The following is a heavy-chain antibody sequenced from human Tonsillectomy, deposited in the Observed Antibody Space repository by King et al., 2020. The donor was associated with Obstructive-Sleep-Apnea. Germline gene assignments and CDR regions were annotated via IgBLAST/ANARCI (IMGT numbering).Heavy chain of an antibody. J-gene: IGHJ1*01. CDR2: INPNSGYT. V-gene: IGHV1-2*02. Sequence: QLVQSGAEVKKPGASVKVSCKSSGYTFTGYYMHWVRQAPGQGLEWMGWINPNSGYTKYAQKFLGRVTMTRDTSISTAYMELSRLRSDDTAVYYCARGSMITFGGVIVYFQHWGQGTLVTVSS. D-gene: IGHD3-16*02. CDR3: ARGSMITFGGVIVYFQH. CDR1: GYTFTGYY.